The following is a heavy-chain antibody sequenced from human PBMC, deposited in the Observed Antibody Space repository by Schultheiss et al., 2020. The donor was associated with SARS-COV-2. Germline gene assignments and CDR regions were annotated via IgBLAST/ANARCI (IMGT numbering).Heavy chain of an antibody. CDR2: IYHSGST. J-gene: IGHJ6*02. CDR1: GGSFSGYY. D-gene: IGHD6-6*01. Sequence: SETLSLTCAVYGGSFSGYYWSWIRQPPGKGLEWIGYIYHSGSTNYNPSLKSRVTISVDTSKNQFSLKLSSVTAADTAVYYCATLAATHYYYGMDVWGQGTTVTVSS. V-gene: IGHV4-34*01. CDR3: ATLAATHYYYGMDV.